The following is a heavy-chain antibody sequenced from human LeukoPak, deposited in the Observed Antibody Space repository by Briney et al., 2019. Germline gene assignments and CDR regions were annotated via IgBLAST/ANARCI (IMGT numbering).Heavy chain of an antibody. CDR2: IWYDGSNK. D-gene: IGHD2-15*01. V-gene: IGHV3-33*01. CDR3: ARVNRKYCSGGSCSNFDY. CDR1: GFTFSSYG. J-gene: IGHJ4*02. Sequence: GGSLRLSCAASGFTFSSYGMHWVRQAPGKGLEWVAVIWYDGSNKYYADSVKGRFTISRDNSKNTLYLQMNSLRAEDTAVYYCARVNRKYCSGGSCSNFDYWGQGTLVTVSS.